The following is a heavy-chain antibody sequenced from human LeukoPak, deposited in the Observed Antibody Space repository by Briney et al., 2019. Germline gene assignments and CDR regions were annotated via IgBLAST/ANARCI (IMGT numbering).Heavy chain of an antibody. CDR2: ISYDGSNK. CDR3: AKAWGYYYDSSGYYYDYYYGMDV. D-gene: IGHD3-22*01. V-gene: IGHV3-30*18. CDR1: GFTFSSYG. Sequence: GGSLRLSCAAPGFTFSSYGMHWVRQAPGKGLEWVAVISYDGSNKYYADSVKGRFTISRDNSKNTLYLQMNSLRAEDTAVYYCAKAWGYYYDSSGYYYDYYYGMDVWGQGTTVTVSS. J-gene: IGHJ6*02.